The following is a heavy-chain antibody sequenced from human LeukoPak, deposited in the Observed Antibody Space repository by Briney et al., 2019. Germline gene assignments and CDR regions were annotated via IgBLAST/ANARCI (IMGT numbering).Heavy chain of an antibody. V-gene: IGHV4-59*01. Sequence: GSLSLTCSVSGGSISSYYWSWIRQPPGKGLEWIGYIYYSGSTNYNPSLKSRVTISVDTSKNQFSLKLSSVTAADTAVYYCARVIPGYYYYYGMDVWGQGTTVTVSS. CDR1: GGSISSYY. J-gene: IGHJ6*02. D-gene: IGHD1-14*01. CDR2: IYYSGST. CDR3: ARVIPGYYYYYGMDV.